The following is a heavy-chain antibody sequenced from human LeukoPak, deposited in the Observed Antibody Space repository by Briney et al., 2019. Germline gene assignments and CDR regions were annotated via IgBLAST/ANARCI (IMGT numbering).Heavy chain of an antibody. J-gene: IGHJ5*02. CDR2: INHSGST. V-gene: IGHV4-34*01. CDR1: GGSFSGYY. Sequence: ASETLSLTCAVYGGSFSGYYWSWIRQPPGKGLEWIGEINHSGSTNYNPSLKSRVTISVDTSKNQFSLKLSSVTAADTAVYYCARRENYVWGSYRSNWFDPWGQGTLVTVSS. CDR3: ARRENYVWGSYRSNWFDP. D-gene: IGHD3-16*02.